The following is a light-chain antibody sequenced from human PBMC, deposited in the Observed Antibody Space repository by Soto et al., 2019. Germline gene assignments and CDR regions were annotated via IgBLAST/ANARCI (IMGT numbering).Light chain of an antibody. V-gene: IGKV3-15*01. CDR2: GAS. CDR3: HQDNNWWT. J-gene: IGKJ1*01. CDR1: QSVSSS. Sequence: EIVMTQSPATLSVSPGERATLSCRASQSVSSSLAWYQQKPGKAPRLLIYGASTRATGIPARFSGSGSGTEFTLTISSLQSEDFAVYYCHQDNNWWTFGQGPKVGIK.